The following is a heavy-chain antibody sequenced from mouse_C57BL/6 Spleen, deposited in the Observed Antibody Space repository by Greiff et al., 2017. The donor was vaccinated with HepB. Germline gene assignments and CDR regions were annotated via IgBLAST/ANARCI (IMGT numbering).Heavy chain of an antibody. CDR2: ISYEGSN. V-gene: IGHV3-6*01. Sequence: EVQLQESGPGLVKPSQSLSLTCSVTGYSITSGYYWNWIRQFPGNKLEWMGYISYEGSNNYNPSLNNRISITRDTSKNQFFLKLNSVTTEDTATYYCARDYSNSAMDYWGQGTSVTVSS. J-gene: IGHJ4*01. D-gene: IGHD2-5*01. CDR1: GYSITSGYY. CDR3: ARDYSNSAMDY.